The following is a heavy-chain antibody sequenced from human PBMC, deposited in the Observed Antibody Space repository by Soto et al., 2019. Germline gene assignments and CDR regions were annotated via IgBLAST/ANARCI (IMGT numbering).Heavy chain of an antibody. CDR1: GFTFSNAW. V-gene: IGHV3-15*01. CDR2: IKSKTDGGTT. CDR3: LPGPMFGELLPSADWFDP. D-gene: IGHD3-10*02. J-gene: IGHJ5*02. Sequence: PGGSLRLSCAASGFTFSNAWMSWVRQAPGKGLEWVGRIKSKTDGGTTDYAAPVKGRFTISRDDSKNTLYLQMNSLKTEDTAVYYCLPGPMFGELLPSADWFDPWGQGTLVTVSS.